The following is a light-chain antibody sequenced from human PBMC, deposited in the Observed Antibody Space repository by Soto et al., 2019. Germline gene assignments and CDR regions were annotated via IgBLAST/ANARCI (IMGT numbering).Light chain of an antibody. CDR1: QSISSY. Sequence: IKMTQSPSSLSTSVGDRVTITCRASQSISSYLNWYQQKPGKAPKLLIYAASSLQSGVPSRFSGSGSGTDFTLTISSLQPEDFATYYCQQSYSTPRFGGGTKVDIK. CDR2: AAS. V-gene: IGKV1-39*01. J-gene: IGKJ4*01. CDR3: QQSYSTPR.